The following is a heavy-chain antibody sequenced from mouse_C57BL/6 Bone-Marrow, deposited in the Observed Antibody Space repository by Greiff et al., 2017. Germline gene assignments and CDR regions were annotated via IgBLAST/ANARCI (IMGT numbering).Heavy chain of an antibody. D-gene: IGHD1-1*01. CDR2: ISSGGSYT. J-gene: IGHJ2*01. CDR1: GFTFSSYG. CDR3: ARHPITTVVGAGY. Sequence: EVQVVESGGDLVKPGGSLKLSCAASGFTFSSYGMSWVRQTPDKRLEWVATISSGGSYTYYPDSVKGRFTISRDNAKNTLYLQMSSLKSEDTAMYYCARHPITTVVGAGYWGQGTTLTVSS. V-gene: IGHV5-6*01.